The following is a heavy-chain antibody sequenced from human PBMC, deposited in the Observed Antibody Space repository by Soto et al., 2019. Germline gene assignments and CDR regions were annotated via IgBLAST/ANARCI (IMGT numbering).Heavy chain of an antibody. CDR2: IIPNSGIT. CDR3: ARDDYGDYVGIFDY. CDR1: GYTFTGYY. J-gene: IGHJ4*02. V-gene: IGHV1-2*02. Sequence: ASVKVSCKASGYTFTGYYMHWVRQAPGQGLEWMGRIIPNSGITNYAQKFQGRVTITTDKSTSTAYMELSSLRSEDTAVYYCARDDYGDYVGIFDYWGQGTLVTVSS. D-gene: IGHD4-17*01.